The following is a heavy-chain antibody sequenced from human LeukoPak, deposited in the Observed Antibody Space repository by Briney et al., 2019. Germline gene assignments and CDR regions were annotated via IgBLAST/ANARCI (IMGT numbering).Heavy chain of an antibody. V-gene: IGHV3-23*01. J-gene: IGHJ6*03. CDR3: ARDQRSGADYYYYYYMDV. CDR2: ISGSGGST. D-gene: IGHD3-3*01. CDR1: GFTFSSYA. Sequence: GGSLRLSCAASGFTFSSYAMSWVRQAPGKGLEWVSAISGSGGSTYYADSVKGRFTISRDNAKNTLYLQMNSLRAEDTAVYYCARDQRSGADYYYYYYMDVWGKGTTVTVSS.